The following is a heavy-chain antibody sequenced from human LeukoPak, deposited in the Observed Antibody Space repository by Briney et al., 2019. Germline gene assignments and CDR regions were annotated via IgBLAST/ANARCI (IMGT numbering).Heavy chain of an antibody. J-gene: IGHJ4*02. CDR3: AARGPSWYFDY. CDR2: ISGSGGNT. CDR1: GFTFSSYV. Sequence: GGSLRLSCAASGFTFSSYVISWVRQAPGKGLEWVSGISGSGGNTYYADSVKGRFTISRDNSKNTLYLQMNSLRAEDTAVYYCAARGPSWYFDYWGRGTLVTVSS. D-gene: IGHD2-15*01. V-gene: IGHV3-23*01.